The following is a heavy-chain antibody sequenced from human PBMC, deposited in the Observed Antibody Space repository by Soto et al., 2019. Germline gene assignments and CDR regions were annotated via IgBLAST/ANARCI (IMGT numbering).Heavy chain of an antibody. V-gene: IGHV3-23*01. CDR3: AKGESGTTPPYYFDH. CDR1: GFSFRRYS. J-gene: IGHJ4*02. Sequence: GGSLRLSCVASGFSFRRYSMNWVRQAPGKGLEWVSSISPDSGRSDYTASVKGRFIISRDNSKSTLFLEMNSLRPEDTAMYYCAKGESGTTPPYYFDHWGQGVLVTVSS. CDR2: ISPDSGRS. D-gene: IGHD1-1*01.